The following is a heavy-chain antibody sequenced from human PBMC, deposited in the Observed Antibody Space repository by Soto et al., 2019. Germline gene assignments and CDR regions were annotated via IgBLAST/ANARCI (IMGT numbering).Heavy chain of an antibody. Sequence: ASVKVSCKASGYTFSSYAMHWVRQAPGQRLEWMAWINADNGDTKYSQDFQGRVTVTRDTSANTAYVELSSLSSEDTAVYFCGRGRGSSAYDPIDFWGQGTPVTVSS. CDR3: GRGRGSSAYDPIDF. V-gene: IGHV1-3*03. J-gene: IGHJ4*02. D-gene: IGHD5-12*01. CDR2: INADNGDT. CDR1: GYTFSSYA.